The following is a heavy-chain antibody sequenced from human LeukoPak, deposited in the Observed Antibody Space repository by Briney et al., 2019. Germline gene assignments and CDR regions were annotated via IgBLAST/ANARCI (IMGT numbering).Heavy chain of an antibody. D-gene: IGHD3-22*01. J-gene: IGHJ3*02. CDR3: AGFFYDNSGDAFDI. CDR1: GGGFTFTSHA. V-gene: IGHV1-69*13. CDR2: LIPIYGSA. Sequence: GASVKASCKASGGGFTFTSHAISWVRQAPGQGLEWMGGLIPIYGSANYAQKFQGRVTITSDESTRTVYMELSSLRPEDSAVYYCAGFFYDNSGDAFDIWGQGTMVTVSS.